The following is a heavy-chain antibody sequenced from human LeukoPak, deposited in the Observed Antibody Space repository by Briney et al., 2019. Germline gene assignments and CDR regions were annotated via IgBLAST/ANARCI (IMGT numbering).Heavy chain of an antibody. D-gene: IGHD6-13*01. CDR2: ISGDGSST. J-gene: IGHJ5*02. CDR1: GFTFDDYA. Sequence: GGSLRLSCAASGFTFDDYAMHWVRQAPGKGLEWVSLISGDGSSTYYADSVKGRFTISRDNSKNSLYLQMNSLGAEDTALYYCAKGGEGPSSSWPKIGSWFDPWGQGTLVTVSS. V-gene: IGHV3-43*02. CDR3: AKGGEGPSSSWPKIGSWFDP.